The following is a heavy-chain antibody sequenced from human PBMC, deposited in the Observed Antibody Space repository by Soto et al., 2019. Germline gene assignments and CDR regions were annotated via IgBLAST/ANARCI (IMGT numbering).Heavy chain of an antibody. CDR2: AHYSRTA. V-gene: IGHV4-59*08. J-gene: IGHJ3*02. CDR1: GGSISDIF. Sequence: QVQLQESGPGLVLPSETLSLTCSVTGGSISDIFWNWVRRPPGKGLEWIGYAHYSRTAKYNPSLKSRVTMSLDSSKNQISLRLSSVTAADTAIYYCAKWVSPHRAFEIWGQGTMVTVSS. CDR3: AKWVSPHRAFEI. D-gene: IGHD1-26*01.